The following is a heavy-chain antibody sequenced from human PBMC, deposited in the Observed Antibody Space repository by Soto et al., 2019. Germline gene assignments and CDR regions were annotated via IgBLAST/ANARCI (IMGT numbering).Heavy chain of an antibody. CDR3: ARTPVASIIPYYYYGMDV. Sequence: QVQLVQSGAEVKKPGASVKVSCQASGYTFSDYYIHWVRRAPGQGLEWMGRINPNSGTTNYAQNFEGWVTMTRDTPITTAYMEMRRLRSDDTAVYYCARTPVASIIPYYYYGMDVWGQGTTVTVSS. D-gene: IGHD3-3*01. CDR2: INPNSGTT. V-gene: IGHV1-2*04. J-gene: IGHJ6*02. CDR1: GYTFSDYY.